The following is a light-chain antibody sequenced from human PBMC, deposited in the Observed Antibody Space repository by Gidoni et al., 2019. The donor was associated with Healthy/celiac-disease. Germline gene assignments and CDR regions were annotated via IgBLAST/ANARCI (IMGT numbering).Light chain of an antibody. CDR2: EDN. V-gene: IGLV6-57*04. J-gene: IGLJ3*02. Sequence: NFMLTQPPYVSDAPGKTVTISCPRSSGSIASNYVQWYQQRPGSAPTTVIYEDNQRPSGVPDRFSGSIDSSSNSASLTISGLKTEDEADYYCQSYDSSNHWVFGGGTKLTVL. CDR1: SGSIASNY. CDR3: QSYDSSNHWV.